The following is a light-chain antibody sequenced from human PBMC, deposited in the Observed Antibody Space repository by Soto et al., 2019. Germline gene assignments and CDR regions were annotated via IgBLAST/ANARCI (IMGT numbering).Light chain of an antibody. CDR1: QGVRSNH. J-gene: IGKJ2*01. V-gene: IGKV3-20*01. Sequence: PGTLALSPWERSTLSFRASQGVRSNHLGWSKQKPGQAPGPLIYGRPSRATGIPVSFSGSGSETDFTLTIPSREPGDFAVYYCQQYSSSRTFGQGAKVEIK. CDR3: QQYSSSRT. CDR2: GRP.